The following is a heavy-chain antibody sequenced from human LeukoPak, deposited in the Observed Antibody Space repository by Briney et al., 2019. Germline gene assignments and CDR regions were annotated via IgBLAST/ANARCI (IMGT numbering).Heavy chain of an antibody. CDR2: INPSGGST. CDR3: ARASFWESPINWFDP. J-gene: IGHJ5*02. Sequence: ASVKVSCKASGYTFTSYYIHWVRQAPGQGLEWMGIINPSGGSTSYTQKFQGRVTMTSDMSISTVYMELTGLTSDDTAVYYCARASFWESPINWFDPWGQGTLVTVSS. V-gene: IGHV1-46*01. D-gene: IGHD3-16*01. CDR1: GYTFTSYY.